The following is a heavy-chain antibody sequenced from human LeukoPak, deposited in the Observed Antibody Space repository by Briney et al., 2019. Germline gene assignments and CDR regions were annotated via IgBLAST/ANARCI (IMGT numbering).Heavy chain of an antibody. CDR2: INHSGST. CDR1: GFTFSSYG. CDR3: ARVLRSYYYGSGSLGDWFDP. J-gene: IGHJ5*02. D-gene: IGHD3-10*01. V-gene: IGHV4-34*01. Sequence: GSLRLSCAASGFTFSSYGMSWVRQAPGKGLEWIGEINHSGSTNYNPSLKSRVTISVDTSKNQFSLKLSSVTAADTAVYNCARVLRSYYYGSGSLGDWFDPWGQGTLVTVSS.